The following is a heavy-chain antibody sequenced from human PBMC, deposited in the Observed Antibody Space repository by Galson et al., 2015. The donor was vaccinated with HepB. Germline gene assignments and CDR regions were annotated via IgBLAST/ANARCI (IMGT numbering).Heavy chain of an antibody. CDR1: GYTFISYG. V-gene: IGHV1-18*01. CDR2: ISAYNGNT. CDR3: ARPLVAAGAFDI. Sequence: QSGAEVKKPGASGKVSCKASGYTFISYGICWVRQAPGQRLEWLGWISAYNGNTNYAQKPQSRVTMTKYTSTSTAYMELRSLRSDDADVYYCARPLVAAGAFDIWGQGTMVTVSS. J-gene: IGHJ3*02.